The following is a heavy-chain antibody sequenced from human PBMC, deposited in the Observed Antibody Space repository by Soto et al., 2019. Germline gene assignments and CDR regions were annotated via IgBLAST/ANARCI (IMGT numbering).Heavy chain of an antibody. J-gene: IGHJ4*02. Sequence: SETLSLTCTVSGGSIISGYWSWIRQPPGKGLEWIGYISHSGNTNYNPSVKSRVTLSVDTPKNQFSLRLSSVTTADTAVYYCAGLRGYAGSPIVYWGQGTLVTVSS. V-gene: IGHV4-59*01. CDR1: GGSIISGY. CDR2: ISHSGNT. CDR3: AGLRGYAGSPIVY. D-gene: IGHD2-15*01.